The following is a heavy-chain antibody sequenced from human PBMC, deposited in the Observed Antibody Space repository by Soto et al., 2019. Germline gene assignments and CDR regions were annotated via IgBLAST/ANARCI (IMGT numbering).Heavy chain of an antibody. CDR2: SKSKAACGRK. V-gene: IGHV3-15*07. D-gene: IGHD3-22*01. CDR1: GFSFCKAW. CDR3: TSGADSTMMIVRFDC. J-gene: IGHJ4*01. Sequence: EVQLVESGGGLVQPGGSLRLSCEASGFSFCKAWINWLRQPQGRVQEWVGRSKSKAACGRKDYAAPVKGRFASPRDHSQNSVALQMDSLKIEGTAVDDCTSGADSTMMIVRFDCWGPGTLFTVSS.